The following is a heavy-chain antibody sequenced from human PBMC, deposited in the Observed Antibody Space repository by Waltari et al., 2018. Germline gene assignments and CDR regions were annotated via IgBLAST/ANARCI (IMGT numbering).Heavy chain of an antibody. CDR2: INHSGST. V-gene: IGHV4-34*01. Sequence: QVQLQQWGAGLLKPSETLSLTCAVSGGSFRGYYWCWLRQPPGKGLEWIGEINHSGSTNYNPSLKSRVTISVDTSKNQFSLKLSSVTAADTAVYYCARGPWQLAHNAWFDPWGQGTLVTVSS. CDR3: ARGPWQLAHNAWFDP. J-gene: IGHJ5*02. D-gene: IGHD6-13*01. CDR1: GGSFRGYY.